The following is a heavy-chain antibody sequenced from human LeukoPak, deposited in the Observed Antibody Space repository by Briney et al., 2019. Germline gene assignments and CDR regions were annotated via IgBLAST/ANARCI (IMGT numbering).Heavy chain of an antibody. J-gene: IGHJ4*02. V-gene: IGHV4-34*01. Sequence: PSETLSLTCAVYGGSFSGYCWSWIRQPPGKGLEWIGEINHSGSTNYNPSLKSRVTISVDTSKNQFSLKLSSVTAADTAVYYCAREGSGADYWGQGALVTVSS. D-gene: IGHD6-25*01. CDR2: INHSGST. CDR3: AREGSGADY. CDR1: GGSFSGYC.